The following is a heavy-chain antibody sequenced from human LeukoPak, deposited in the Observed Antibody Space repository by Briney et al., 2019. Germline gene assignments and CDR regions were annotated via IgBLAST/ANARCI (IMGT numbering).Heavy chain of an antibody. CDR1: GFTFSTYW. CDR2: IKQDGSEK. V-gene: IGHV3-7*01. J-gene: IGHJ4*02. D-gene: IGHD6-13*01. CDR3: ARRSSSYYSLDY. Sequence: GASLRLSCAASGFTFSTYWMTWVRQAPGKGLEWVANIKQDGSEKYYVDSVKGRFTISRDNTKNSLYLQMNSLRAEDTAVYYCARRSSSYYSLDYWGQGTLVTVSS.